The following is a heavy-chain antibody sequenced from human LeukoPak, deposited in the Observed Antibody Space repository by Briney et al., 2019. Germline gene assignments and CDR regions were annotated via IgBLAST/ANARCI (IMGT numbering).Heavy chain of an antibody. CDR3: AGIKHWLLEGYFDP. V-gene: IGHV3-23*01. CDR1: GFTFTTYV. Sequence: PGGSLRLSCTASGFTFTTYVMNWVRQAPGKGLEWLSGISYSGDNTYYPDSVKGRFTISRDNSKNTLYLQMNSLRAEDTAIYYCAGIKHWLLEGYFDPWGQGTLVTVSS. CDR2: ISYSGDNT. J-gene: IGHJ5*02. D-gene: IGHD5-12*01.